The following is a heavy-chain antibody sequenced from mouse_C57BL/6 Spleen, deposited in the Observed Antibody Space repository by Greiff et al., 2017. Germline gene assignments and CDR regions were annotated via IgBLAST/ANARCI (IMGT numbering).Heavy chain of an antibody. Sequence: QVQLQQPGAELVKPGASVKLSCKASGYTFTSYWMHWVKQRPGQGLEWIGMIHPNSGSTNYNEKFKSKATLTVDKASSTAYMQLSSLTSEDSAVYYCARSEYDGYYYYAMDYWGQGTSVTVSS. CDR2: IHPNSGST. CDR3: ARSEYDGYYYYAMDY. V-gene: IGHV1-64*01. J-gene: IGHJ4*01. D-gene: IGHD2-3*01. CDR1: GYTFTSYW.